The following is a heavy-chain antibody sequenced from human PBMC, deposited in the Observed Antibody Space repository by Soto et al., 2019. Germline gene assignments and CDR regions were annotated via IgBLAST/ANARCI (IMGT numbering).Heavy chain of an antibody. CDR3: AIGARDVDY. J-gene: IGHJ4*02. Sequence: EVQLLESGAGLVQPGGSLRLSCAASGFTFSSQTMSWVRQAPGKGLEWVSVISSSGSTSYTDSVEGRFTISKDSSKNTLYLQLNSLRVEDTAVYYCAIGARDVDYWGQGTLVTVS. CDR1: GFTFSSQT. V-gene: IGHV3-23*01. D-gene: IGHD5-12*01. CDR2: ISSSGST.